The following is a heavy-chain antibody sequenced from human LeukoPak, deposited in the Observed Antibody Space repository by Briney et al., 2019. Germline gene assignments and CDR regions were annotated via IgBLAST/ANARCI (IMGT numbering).Heavy chain of an antibody. CDR3: ARTHIVVVVAATLSRAFDI. CDR2: INPNSGGT. V-gene: IGHV1-2*02. D-gene: IGHD2-15*01. CDR1: GYTFTGYY. J-gene: IGHJ3*02. Sequence: ASVKVSCKASGYTFTGYYMHWVRQAPGQGLEWMGWINPNSGGTNYAQKFQGRVTMTRDTSISTAYMELSRLRSDDTAVYYCARTHIVVVVAATLSRAFDIWGQGTMVTVSS.